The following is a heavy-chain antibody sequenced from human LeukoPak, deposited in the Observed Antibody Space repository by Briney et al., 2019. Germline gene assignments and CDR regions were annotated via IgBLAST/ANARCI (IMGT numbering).Heavy chain of an antibody. CDR3: AREMATIVNQFDY. J-gene: IGHJ4*02. Sequence: GASVKVSCKASGYTFTSYGISWVRQAPGQGLEWMGWISPYDGNTNYAQKPQGRVTMTTDTSTTTAYMELRRLRSDDTAVYYCAREMATIVNQFDYWGQGTLVTVSS. CDR2: ISPYDGNT. V-gene: IGHV1-18*01. CDR1: GYTFTSYG. D-gene: IGHD5-24*01.